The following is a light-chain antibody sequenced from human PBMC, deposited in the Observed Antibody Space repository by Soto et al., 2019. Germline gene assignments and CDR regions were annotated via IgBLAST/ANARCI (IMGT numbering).Light chain of an antibody. J-gene: IGLJ1*01. V-gene: IGLV2-8*01. CDR1: SSDVGAYNS. Sequence: QSVLTQPPSASGSPGQSVTIPCTGTSSDVGAYNSVSWHQQHPGKAPKLIIYEVTKRPSGVPDRFSGSKSGNTASLTVSGLQAEDEDDYYCSSYAGSNVLFGTGTKVTVL. CDR2: EVT. CDR3: SSYAGSNVL.